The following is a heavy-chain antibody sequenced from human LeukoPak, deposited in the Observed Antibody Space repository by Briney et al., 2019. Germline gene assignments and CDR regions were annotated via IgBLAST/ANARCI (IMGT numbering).Heavy chain of an antibody. Sequence: TGGSPRLSCAASGFTFSSYSMNWVRQAPGKGLEWVSYISSSSSTIYYADSVKGRFTISRDNAKNSLYLQMNSLRDEDTAVYYCAREIPVLLWFGGAFDYWGQGTLVTVSS. J-gene: IGHJ4*02. CDR3: AREIPVLLWFGGAFDY. D-gene: IGHD3-10*01. CDR2: ISSSSSTI. V-gene: IGHV3-48*02. CDR1: GFTFSSYS.